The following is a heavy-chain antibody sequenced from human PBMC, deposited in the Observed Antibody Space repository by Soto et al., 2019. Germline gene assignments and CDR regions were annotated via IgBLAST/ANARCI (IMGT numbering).Heavy chain of an antibody. V-gene: IGHV1-46*03. Sequence: QVQLVQSGAEVKKPGASVKVSCKASGYTFTSYYLHWVRQAPGQGLEWMGIINPSGGSPDYAQKFQGRVTMSRGTSTSTVYMGLRILGSEDTAVYYCAREGAATIFGVVSGFQEAFEIWGQGTMVTVSS. CDR3: AREGAATIFGVVSGFQEAFEI. J-gene: IGHJ3*02. CDR2: INPSGGSP. CDR1: GYTFTSYY. D-gene: IGHD3-3*01.